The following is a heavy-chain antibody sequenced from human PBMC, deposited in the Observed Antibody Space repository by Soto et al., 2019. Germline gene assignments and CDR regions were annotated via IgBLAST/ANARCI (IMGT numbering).Heavy chain of an antibody. CDR3: VRRGQTTVYYYYGMDV. V-gene: IGHV5-51*01. CDR1: GFTFTNYW. J-gene: IGHJ6*02. CDR2: IYPGDSDT. Sequence: GESLKISCKGSGFTFTNYWIGWVRQMPGKGLEWMGLIYPGDSDTRYSRSSQGQVTISVDKSISTAYLQWSSLKASDTAMYYCVRRGQTTVYYYYGMDVWGQGTTVTVSS.